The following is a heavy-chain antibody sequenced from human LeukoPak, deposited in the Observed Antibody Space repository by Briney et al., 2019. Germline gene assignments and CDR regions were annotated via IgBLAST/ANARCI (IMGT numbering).Heavy chain of an antibody. D-gene: IGHD3-3*01. CDR2: ISYDGSKK. CDR3: ARVRIGAPYYFDY. J-gene: IGHJ4*02. Sequence: GGSLRLSCATSGFTFSNYAMHWVRLAPGKGLEWVAVISYDGSKKDYADSVKGRFTISRDNFKHTLYLHMNSLRTEDTAVYYCARVRIGAPYYFDYWGQGTLVTVSS. CDR1: GFTFSNYA. V-gene: IGHV3-30*04.